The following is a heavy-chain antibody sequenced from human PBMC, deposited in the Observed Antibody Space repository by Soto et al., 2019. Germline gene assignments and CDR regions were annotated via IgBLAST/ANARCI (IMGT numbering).Heavy chain of an antibody. CDR3: ARERGYCSGGSCYPRPYYYYMDV. D-gene: IGHD2-15*01. Sequence: PGGSLRLSCAASGFTFSSYSMNWVRQAPGKGLEWVSYIISSSSTTYYADSVKGRFTISRHNSKNTLYLQMNSLRAEDTAVYYCARERGYCSGGSCYPRPYYYYMDVWGKGTTVTVSS. J-gene: IGHJ6*03. CDR2: IISSSSTT. V-gene: IGHV3-48*01. CDR1: GFTFSSYS.